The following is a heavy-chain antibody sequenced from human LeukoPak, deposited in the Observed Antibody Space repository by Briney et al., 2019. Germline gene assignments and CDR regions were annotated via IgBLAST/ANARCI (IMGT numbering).Heavy chain of an antibody. D-gene: IGHD1-26*01. CDR3: ARGKMELQDAFDI. Sequence: SVRVSCKASGGTFSSYAISWVRQAPGQGLEWMGGIIPIFGTANYAQKFQGRVTITADESTSTAYMELSSLRSEDTAVYYCARGKMELQDAFDIWGQGTMVTVSS. CDR1: GGTFSSYA. J-gene: IGHJ3*02. CDR2: IIPIFGTA. V-gene: IGHV1-69*13.